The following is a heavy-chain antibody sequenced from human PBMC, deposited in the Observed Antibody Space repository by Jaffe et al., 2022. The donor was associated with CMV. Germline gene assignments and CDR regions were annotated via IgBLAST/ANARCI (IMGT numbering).Heavy chain of an antibody. Sequence: QVQLVQSGAEVKKPGSSVKVSCTASRVTFSSYAISWVRQAPGQGLEWMGGTVPIFRTPNYAQKFQGRVTITADELAGTAYMELRSLRPEDTATYFCTRDQGPGIAADFYGMDVWGQGTTVTV. CDR2: TVPIFRTP. J-gene: IGHJ6*02. CDR1: RVTFSSYA. V-gene: IGHV1-69*01. CDR3: TRDQGPGIAADFYGMDV. D-gene: IGHD2-15*01.